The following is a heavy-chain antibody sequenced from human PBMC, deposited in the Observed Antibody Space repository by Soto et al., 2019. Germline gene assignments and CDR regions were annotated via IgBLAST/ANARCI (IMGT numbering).Heavy chain of an antibody. CDR3: ARWDAVVWEVHY. D-gene: IGHD1-26*01. V-gene: IGHV4-59*01. CDR1: ASSINNYF. Sequence: SETLSLTCSVSASSINNYFWSWIRQPPGRGLEWIGHVSHDGRSSYNPSLKSRVTISVDASKTHCSLRLNSVSAADAAVYYCARWDAVVWEVHYWGQETLVTVSS. CDR2: VSHDGRS. J-gene: IGHJ4*02.